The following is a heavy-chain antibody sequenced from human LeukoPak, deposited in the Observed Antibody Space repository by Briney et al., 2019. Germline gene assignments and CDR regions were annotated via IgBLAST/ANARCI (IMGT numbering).Heavy chain of an antibody. Sequence: GGSLRLSCAASGFTFSSYSMNWVRQAPGKGLEWVSSISSSSSYIYYAVSVKGRFTISRDNAKNSLYLQVNSLRAEDTAVYYCASQPRPELYSSPEYWGQGTLVTVSS. CDR1: GFTFSSYS. V-gene: IGHV3-21*01. D-gene: IGHD6-13*01. CDR3: ASQPRPELYSSPEY. J-gene: IGHJ4*02. CDR2: ISSSSSYI.